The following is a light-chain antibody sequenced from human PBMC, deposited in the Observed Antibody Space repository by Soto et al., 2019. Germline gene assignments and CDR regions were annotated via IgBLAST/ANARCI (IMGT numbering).Light chain of an antibody. CDR1: SSDVGGYNY. CDR2: EVS. J-gene: IGLJ1*01. CDR3: SSYAGSNSYV. Sequence: ALTQPPSASGSPGQSVTISCTGTSSDVGGYNYVSWYQQHPGKAPKLMIYEVSKRPSGVPDRFSGSESGNTASLTVSGLQAEDEADYYCSSYAGSNSYVFGTGTKLTVL. V-gene: IGLV2-8*01.